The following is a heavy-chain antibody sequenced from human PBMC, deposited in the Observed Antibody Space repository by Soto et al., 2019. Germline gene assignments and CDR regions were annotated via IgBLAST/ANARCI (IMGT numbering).Heavy chain of an antibody. V-gene: IGHV4-31*03. CDR1: GDSMATCGHY. Sequence: SETLSLAFPVSGDSMATCGHYYNWIREFAVKGLEWIGYVYYSGATHYTPSLRARATISRDTSKNQFSLKLSSVTAADTAVYYCATRRQQTYVFDYWGQGALVTVSS. D-gene: IGHD6-13*01. J-gene: IGHJ4*02. CDR2: VYYSGAT. CDR3: ATRRQQTYVFDY.